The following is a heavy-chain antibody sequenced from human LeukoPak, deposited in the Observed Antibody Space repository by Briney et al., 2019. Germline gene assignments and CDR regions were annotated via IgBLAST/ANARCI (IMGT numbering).Heavy chain of an antibody. D-gene: IGHD6-13*01. Sequence: PGGSLTLSCAASGFTFSSYWMSWVRQAPGKGLEWVANIKQDGSEKYYVDSVKGRFTISRDNAKNSLYLQMNSLRAEDTAVYYCARERGTIAAAGTDYWGQGTLVTVSS. V-gene: IGHV3-7*05. CDR2: IKQDGSEK. CDR3: ARERGTIAAAGTDY. CDR1: GFTFSSYW. J-gene: IGHJ4*02.